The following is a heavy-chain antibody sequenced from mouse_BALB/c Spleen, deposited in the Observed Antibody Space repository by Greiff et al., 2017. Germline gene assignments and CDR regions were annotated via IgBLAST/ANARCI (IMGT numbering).Heavy chain of an antibody. Sequence: DVKLQESGTVLARPGASVKMSCKASGYTFTSYWMHWVKQRPGQGLEWIGAIYPGNSDTSYNQKFKGKAKLTAVTSTSTAYMELSSLTNEDSAVYYCTRCWGYDGGNAMDYWGQGTSVTVSS. CDR1: GYTFTSYW. CDR3: TRCWGYDGGNAMDY. D-gene: IGHD2-2*01. J-gene: IGHJ4*01. V-gene: IGHV1-5*01. CDR2: IYPGNSDT.